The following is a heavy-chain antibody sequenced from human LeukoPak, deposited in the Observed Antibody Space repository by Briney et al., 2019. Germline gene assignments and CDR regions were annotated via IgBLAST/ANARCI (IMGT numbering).Heavy chain of an antibody. V-gene: IGHV1-58*02. CDR1: GYTFTSSA. J-gene: IGHJ4*02. Sequence: SVKVSCKAPGYTFTSSAMQWVRQDRGQRLEWIGWIVVGSGNTNYAQKFQERVTITRDMSTSTAYMELSSLRSEDTAVYYCAAVAVDAKWIQPTVNYFDYWGQGTPVTVSS. CDR3: AAVAVDAKWIQPTVNYFDY. CDR2: IVVGSGNT. D-gene: IGHD5-18*01.